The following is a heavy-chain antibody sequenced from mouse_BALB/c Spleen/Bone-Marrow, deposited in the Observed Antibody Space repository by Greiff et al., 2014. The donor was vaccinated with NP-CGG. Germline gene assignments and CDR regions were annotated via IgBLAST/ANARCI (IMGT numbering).Heavy chain of an antibody. CDR2: IAPGRGST. Sequence: DLVKPGASVKLSCKASGYTFTSYWVNWMKKRPGQGLAWIGRIAPGRGSTYYTEMVKGKATLTVDTPSTTAYIQLSSLSSEDSAVYLCAKGHDYDPFAYWGQGTPATVPA. CDR3: AKGHDYDPFAY. CDR1: GYTFTSYW. J-gene: IGHJ3*01. V-gene: IGHV1S41*01. D-gene: IGHD2-4*01.